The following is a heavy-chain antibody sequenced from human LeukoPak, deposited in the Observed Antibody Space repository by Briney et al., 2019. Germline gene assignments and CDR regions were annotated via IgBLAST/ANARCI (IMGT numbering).Heavy chain of an antibody. Sequence: SETLSLTCTVSGGSISSSSYYWGWIRQPPGKGLEWIGSIYYSGSTYYNPSLKSRVTISVDTSKNQFSLKLSSVTAADTAVYYCARAVLYYDSSGYPGAGYFDYWGQGTLVTVSS. CDR3: ARAVLYYDSSGYPGAGYFDY. CDR1: GGSISSSSYY. J-gene: IGHJ4*02. D-gene: IGHD3-22*01. CDR2: IYYSGST. V-gene: IGHV4-39*07.